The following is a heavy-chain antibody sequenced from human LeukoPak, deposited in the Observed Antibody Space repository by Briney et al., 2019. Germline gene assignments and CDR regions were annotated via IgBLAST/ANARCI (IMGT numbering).Heavy chain of an antibody. CDR2: LHNSGNT. D-gene: IGHD3-3*01. V-gene: IGHV4-4*07. J-gene: IGHJ5*02. Sequence: SETLSLTCTVSGGSIDTNHHWAWIRQSAGKGLEWIGRLHNSGNTNYNPPLKSRVTISVDTSKNQFSLNMTSATAADTAVYFCARDPLRSSFDPWGQGILVTVSS. CDR3: ARDPLRSSFDP. CDR1: GGSIDTNH.